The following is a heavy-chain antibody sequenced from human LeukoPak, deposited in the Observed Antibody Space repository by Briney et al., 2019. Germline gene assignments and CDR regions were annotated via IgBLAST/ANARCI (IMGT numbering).Heavy chain of an antibody. J-gene: IGHJ3*01. V-gene: IGHV3-23*01. D-gene: IGHD3-9*01. Sequence: GGSLRLSCAASGFALSSYTMGWVRQAPGTGLEWVSAISGSDDSTYYADSVKGRFTTSRDKSKNTLYLQMNSLRSEDTAVYYCSKQVDFDPADAFDVWGQGTMVTVSS. CDR3: SKQVDFDPADAFDV. CDR1: GFALSSYT. CDR2: ISGSDDST.